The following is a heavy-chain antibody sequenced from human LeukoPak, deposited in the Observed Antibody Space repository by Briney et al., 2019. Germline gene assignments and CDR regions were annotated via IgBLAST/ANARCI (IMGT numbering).Heavy chain of an antibody. CDR1: GCTFSSYA. Sequence: PGGSLRLSCAASGCTFSSYAMNWVRQAPGKGLEWVSATCSTGVSTFYADSVKGRFTVSRDNSKNTLSLQMNILRAEDTAVYYCAKDPGVVPAHYFDYWGQGILVTVSS. J-gene: IGHJ4*02. V-gene: IGHV3-23*01. D-gene: IGHD2-2*01. CDR3: AKDPGVVPAHYFDY. CDR2: TCSTGVST.